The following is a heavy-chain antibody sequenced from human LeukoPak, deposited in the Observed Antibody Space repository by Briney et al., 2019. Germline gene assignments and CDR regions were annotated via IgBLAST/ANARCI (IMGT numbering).Heavy chain of an antibody. D-gene: IGHD3-3*01. J-gene: IGHJ4*02. CDR1: GFTFSSYS. V-gene: IGHV3-30*02. CDR2: IRHDEINR. Sequence: PGGSLRLSCAASGFTFSSYSMNWVRQAPGKGLEWVAFIRHDEINRYYADSVKGRFTISRDNSKNTLYVQMNRMRTEDTAVYYCAKASGLLEWETIDFWGQGTLVTVSS. CDR3: AKASGLLEWETIDF.